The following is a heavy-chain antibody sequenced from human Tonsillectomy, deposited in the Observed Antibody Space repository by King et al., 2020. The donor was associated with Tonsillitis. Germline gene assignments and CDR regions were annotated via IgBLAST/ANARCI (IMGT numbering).Heavy chain of an antibody. V-gene: IGHV3-21*01. CDR3: VRDSGYRYGYWGEFDP. D-gene: IGHD5-18*01. CDR2: ISGSSSYI. J-gene: IGHJ5*02. Sequence: QLVQSGGGLVKPGGSLRLSCAASGFTFSSYSMNWVRQAPGKGLEWVSSISGSSSYIYYADSVKGRFTISRDNAKNSLYLQMNSLRAEDTAVYYCVRDSGYRYGYWGEFDPWGQGTLVTVSS. CDR1: GFTFSSYS.